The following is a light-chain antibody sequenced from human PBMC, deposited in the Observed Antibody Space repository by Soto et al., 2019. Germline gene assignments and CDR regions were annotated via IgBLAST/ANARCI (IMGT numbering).Light chain of an antibody. CDR3: SVYTRTSTYV. CDR2: DVS. V-gene: IGLV2-18*01. J-gene: IGLJ1*01. Sequence: QSALTQPASVSGSPGQSITISCTGTSSDVTAYYRVSWYQQTPGTAPKLMIYDVSNRPSGVPDRFSGSRSGNTASLTISGLQAEDEGDYYCSVYTRTSTYVFGTGTKLTVL. CDR1: SSDVTAYYR.